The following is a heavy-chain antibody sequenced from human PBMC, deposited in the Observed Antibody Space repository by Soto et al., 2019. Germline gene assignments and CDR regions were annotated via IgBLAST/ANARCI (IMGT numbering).Heavy chain of an antibody. CDR2: IKSKTDGGTT. J-gene: IGHJ3*02. CDR3: ATWGVLLEAFDI. CDR1: GFTFSNAW. D-gene: IGHD2-15*01. Sequence: GGSLRLSCAASGFTFSNAWMSWVRQAPGKGLEWVGRIKSKTDGGTTDYAAPVKGRFTISRDDSKNPLYLQMNSLKTEDTAVYYCATWGVLLEAFDIWGQGTMVTVSS. V-gene: IGHV3-15*01.